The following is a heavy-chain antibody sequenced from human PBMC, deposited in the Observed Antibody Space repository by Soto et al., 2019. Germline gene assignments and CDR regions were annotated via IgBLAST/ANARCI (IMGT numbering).Heavy chain of an antibody. D-gene: IGHD1-26*01. J-gene: IGHJ4*02. CDR3: ARDWSRPIGSYSSGVDY. Sequence: QVQLVQPGAEVKKPGASVKVSCKASGYTFTGYYMHWVRQATGQGLEWMGWINPNSGGKNYAQKFNGRVTMTRETSISIAYMEMRRLRSDDTAEYYCARDWSRPIGSYSSGVDYWGQGTLVTVYS. CDR1: GYTFTGYY. V-gene: IGHV1-2*02. CDR2: INPNSGGK.